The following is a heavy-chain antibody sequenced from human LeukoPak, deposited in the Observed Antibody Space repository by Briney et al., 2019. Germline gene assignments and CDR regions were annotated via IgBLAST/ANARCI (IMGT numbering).Heavy chain of an antibody. Sequence: RSGGSLRLSCAISGLTSHDYAMTWVRQAPGKGLEWVSTIVGDSSKTYYAASVRGRFTISRDNSNYVLFLHMNSLRAEDTAIYYCAKQPYNYYYLDVWGKGTTVTISS. D-gene: IGHD1-14*01. CDR2: IVGDSSKT. V-gene: IGHV3-23*01. J-gene: IGHJ6*03. CDR3: AKQPYNYYYLDV. CDR1: GLTSHDYA.